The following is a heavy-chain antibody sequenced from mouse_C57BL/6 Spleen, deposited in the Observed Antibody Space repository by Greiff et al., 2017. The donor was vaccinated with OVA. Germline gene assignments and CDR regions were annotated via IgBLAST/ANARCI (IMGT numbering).Heavy chain of an antibody. CDR2: ISYDGSN. D-gene: IGHD1-3*01. CDR1: GYSITSGYY. V-gene: IGHV3-6*01. Sequence: EVKLQESGPGLVKPSQSLSLTCSVTGYSITSGYYWNWIRQFPGNKLEWMGYISYDGSNNYNPSLKNRISITRDTSKNQFFLKLNSVTTEDTATYYSARKLRGSGMDYWGQGTSVTVSS. J-gene: IGHJ4*01. CDR3: ARKLRGSGMDY.